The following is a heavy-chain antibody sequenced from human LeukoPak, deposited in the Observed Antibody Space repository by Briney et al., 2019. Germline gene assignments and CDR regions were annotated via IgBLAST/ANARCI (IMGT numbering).Heavy chain of an antibody. CDR3: ARDSIQQQLVLEDRGYPYYFEH. CDR1: GFTFSSYA. J-gene: IGHJ4*02. Sequence: GGSLRLSSAASGFTFSSYAMRWVRQAPGKGLEWVSAISDSGGSTYYADSVKGRFTISRDNAKNSLYLQMNSLRAEDTAVYYCARDSIQQQLVLEDRGYPYYFEHWGQGTLVTVSS. V-gene: IGHV3-23*01. CDR2: ISDSGGST. D-gene: IGHD6-13*01.